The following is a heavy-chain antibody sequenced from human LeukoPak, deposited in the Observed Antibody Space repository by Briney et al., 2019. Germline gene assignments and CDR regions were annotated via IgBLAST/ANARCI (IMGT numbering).Heavy chain of an antibody. Sequence: GGSLRLSCAASGFTFSSYAMSWVRQAPGKGLEWVSYISSSSSTIYYADSVKGRFTISRDNAKNSLYLQMNSLRAEDTAVYYCAREREECSSTSCYAFFDYWGQGTLVTVSS. CDR2: ISSSSSTI. CDR3: AREREECSSTSCYAFFDY. J-gene: IGHJ4*02. CDR1: GFTFSSYA. D-gene: IGHD2-2*01. V-gene: IGHV3-48*04.